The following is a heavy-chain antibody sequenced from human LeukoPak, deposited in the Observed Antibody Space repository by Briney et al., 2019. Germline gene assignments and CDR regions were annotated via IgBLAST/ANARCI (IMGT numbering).Heavy chain of an antibody. Sequence: GGSLRLSCAASGFTLSSFWMNWVRQAPGKGLEWVANIKQDGSEIHYVGSVRGRFTISRDDAKDSLYLQMNSLRAEDTAVYYCVRDLYGGDDHWGQGTLVTVSS. CDR2: IKQDGSEI. CDR1: GFTLSSFW. CDR3: VRDLYGGDDH. J-gene: IGHJ5*02. D-gene: IGHD3-16*01. V-gene: IGHV3-7*04.